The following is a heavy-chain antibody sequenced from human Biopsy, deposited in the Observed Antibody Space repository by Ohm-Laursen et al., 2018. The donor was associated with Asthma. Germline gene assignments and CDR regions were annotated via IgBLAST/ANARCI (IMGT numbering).Heavy chain of an antibody. CDR3: ERAQDYYDSRGYYRSFDY. CDR1: YGSITSGGYY. CDR2: IYYSGST. Sequence: PSQTLSLTWTVSYGSITSGGYYWTWIRQHPGKGLEWIGFIYYSGSTYYNPSLKSRVSISIDTSKNQFSLKLSSVTAADTAVYYCERAQDYYDSRGYYRSFDYWGQGTLVTVSS. J-gene: IGHJ4*02. D-gene: IGHD3-22*01. V-gene: IGHV4-31*02.